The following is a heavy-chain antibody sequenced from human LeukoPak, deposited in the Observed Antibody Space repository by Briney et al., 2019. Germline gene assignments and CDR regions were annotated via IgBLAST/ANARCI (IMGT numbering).Heavy chain of an antibody. CDR1: GYSISSGYY. CDR3: ARDKDDYVWGTYRW. J-gene: IGHJ4*02. Sequence: PSETLSLTCAVSGYSISSGYYWGWVRQAPGKGLEWIGSIYHTGSTDYNPSLKSRLTISVDMSKNQFSLNLRSVTAADTAVYYCARDKDDYVWGTYRWWGQGMLVTLS. D-gene: IGHD3-16*02. CDR2: IYHTGST. V-gene: IGHV4-38-2*01.